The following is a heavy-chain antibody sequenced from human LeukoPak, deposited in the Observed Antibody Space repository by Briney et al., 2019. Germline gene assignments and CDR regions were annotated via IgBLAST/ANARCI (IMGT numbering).Heavy chain of an antibody. J-gene: IGHJ3*02. CDR3: AKSFRILTGYWDDAFDI. V-gene: IGHV3-23*01. CDR2: ISGSGGST. CDR1: GFTFNIHG. D-gene: IGHD3-9*01. Sequence: PGGSLRLSCAASGFTFNIHGMNWVRQAPGKGLEWVSAISGSGGSTYYADSVKGRFTISRDNSKNTLYLQMNSLSAEDTAVYYCAKSFRILTGYWDDAFDIWGQGTMVTVSS.